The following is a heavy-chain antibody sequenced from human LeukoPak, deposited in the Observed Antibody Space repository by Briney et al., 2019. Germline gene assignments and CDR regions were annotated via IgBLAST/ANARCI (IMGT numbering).Heavy chain of an antibody. CDR1: GFTFSDYY. Sequence: GGSLRLSCAASGFTFSDYYMSWIRQATGQGLEWVSYISSSSSTIYYAHYVKGRFTISRDNAKNTLYLEMNSLRAEDTAVYYCARARYFDDPSGGARFDPWGQGTLVTVSS. CDR2: ISSSSSTI. CDR3: ARARYFDDPSGGARFDP. D-gene: IGHD3-9*01. V-gene: IGHV3-11*01. J-gene: IGHJ5*02.